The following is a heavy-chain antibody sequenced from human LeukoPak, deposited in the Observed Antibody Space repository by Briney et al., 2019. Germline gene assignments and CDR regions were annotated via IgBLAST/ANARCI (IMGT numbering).Heavy chain of an antibody. V-gene: IGHV4-30-2*01. CDR2: ISHSGST. Sequence: LRLSCAASGFTFSSYAMSWVRQAPGKGLEWIGYISHSGSTYYNAALKSRVTMSIDRSKNHFSLKVTSVTAADTAVYYCARVRGSGRLDYWGQGILVTVSS. CDR1: GFTFSSYA. CDR3: ARVRGSGRLDY. D-gene: IGHD6-19*01. J-gene: IGHJ4*02.